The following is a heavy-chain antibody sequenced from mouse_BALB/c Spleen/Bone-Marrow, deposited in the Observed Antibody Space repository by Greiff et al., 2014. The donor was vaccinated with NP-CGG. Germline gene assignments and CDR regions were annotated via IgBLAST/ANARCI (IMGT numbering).Heavy chain of an antibody. Sequence: EVQLVESGTVLARPGASLRMSCKASGYTFTNYWINWIKQRPGQGLEWIGATYPGNNDAKYTQKFKAKAKLTAVTSTSTADMELSSLTNEDSAVYYCARNWDWVFAYWGQGTLVTVAA. V-gene: IGHV1-5*01. CDR1: GYTFTNYW. CDR3: ARNWDWVFAY. J-gene: IGHJ3*01. D-gene: IGHD4-1*01. CDR2: TYPGNNDA.